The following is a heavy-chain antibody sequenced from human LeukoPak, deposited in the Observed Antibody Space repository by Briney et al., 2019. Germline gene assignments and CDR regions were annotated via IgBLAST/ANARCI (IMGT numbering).Heavy chain of an antibody. CDR3: AREGGYSGYVAN. D-gene: IGHD5-12*01. Sequence: PSETLSLTCTVSGGSISSYYWSWIRQPPGKGLEWIGYIYYSGSTNYNPSLKSRVTISVDTSKNQFSLKLSSVTAADTAVYYCAREGGYSGYVANWGQGTLVTVSS. V-gene: IGHV4-59*01. CDR1: GGSISSYY. J-gene: IGHJ4*02. CDR2: IYYSGST.